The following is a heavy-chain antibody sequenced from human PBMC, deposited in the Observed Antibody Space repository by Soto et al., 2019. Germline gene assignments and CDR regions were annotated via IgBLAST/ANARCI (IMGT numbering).Heavy chain of an antibody. CDR1: GFIFRNYV. D-gene: IGHD1-7*01. CDR3: AKRPLELHMYDY. V-gene: IGHV3-23*01. CDR2: IIGSGGTT. J-gene: IGHJ4*02. Sequence: EVQLSESGGGLVQPGGSLRLSCTASGFIFRNYVMTWVRQAPGKGLEWVSSIIGSGGTTYYTDSVKGRFTISRDNSKNTLFLQINSLRAEDTAVYYCAKRPLELHMYDYSGQGTLVTVSS.